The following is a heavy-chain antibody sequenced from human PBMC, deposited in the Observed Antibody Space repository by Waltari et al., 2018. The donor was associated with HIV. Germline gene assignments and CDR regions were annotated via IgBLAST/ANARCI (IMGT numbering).Heavy chain of an antibody. CDR3: ARDEAESDAFDI. CDR1: GFTSSSYN. J-gene: IGHJ3*02. D-gene: IGHD3-10*01. V-gene: IGHV3-21*01. Sequence: EVQLVESGGGLVKPGGSLRLSWAASGFTSSSYNMNWVRQAPGKGLEWVSSISSSSSYIYYADSVKGRFTISRDNAKNSLYLQMNSLRAEDTAVYYCARDEAESDAFDIWGQGTMVTVSS. CDR2: ISSSSSYI.